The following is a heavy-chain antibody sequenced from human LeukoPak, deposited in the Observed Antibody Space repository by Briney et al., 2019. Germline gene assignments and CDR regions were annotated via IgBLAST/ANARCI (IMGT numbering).Heavy chain of an antibody. Sequence: GGSLRLSCAASGFTFSSYGMHWVRQAPGKGLEWVAVISFDGSNKYYADSVKGRFTISRDNSKNSLYLQMNSLRAEDTAVYYCATTGGERPNWGQGTLVTVSS. CDR3: ATTGGERPN. CDR1: GFTFSSYG. D-gene: IGHD1-1*01. CDR2: ISFDGSNK. V-gene: IGHV3-30*03. J-gene: IGHJ4*02.